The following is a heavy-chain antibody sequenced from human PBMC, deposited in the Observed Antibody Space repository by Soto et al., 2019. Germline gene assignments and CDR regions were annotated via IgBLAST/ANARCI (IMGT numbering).Heavy chain of an antibody. V-gene: IGHV3-23*01. J-gene: IGHJ5*02. CDR1: GFTFSSYA. CDR2: ISGSGGST. Sequence: EVQLLESGGGLVQPGGSLRLSCAASGFTFSSYAMSWVRQAPGKGLEWVSAISGSGGSTYYADSVKGRFTISRDNSENTLYLQMNSLRAEDTAVYYCAKTYGDYRRFDPWGQGTLVTVSS. D-gene: IGHD4-17*01. CDR3: AKTYGDYRRFDP.